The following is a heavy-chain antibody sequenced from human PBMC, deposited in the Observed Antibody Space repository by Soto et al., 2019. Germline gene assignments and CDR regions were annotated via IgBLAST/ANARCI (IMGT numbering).Heavy chain of an antibody. CDR3: ARDVGYGLIEY. CDR1: GYTFTSYG. CDR2: INAYNGNT. V-gene: IGHV1-18*01. D-gene: IGHD5-18*01. J-gene: IGHJ4*02. Sequence: QVQLVQSGAEVKKPGASVKVSCKASGYTFTSYGISWVRQAPGQGLERMGWINAYNGNTNYAQKLQGRVTMTPDTSTSTAYMELRSLRFADTAVYYCARDVGYGLIEYCGQGTLVTVSS.